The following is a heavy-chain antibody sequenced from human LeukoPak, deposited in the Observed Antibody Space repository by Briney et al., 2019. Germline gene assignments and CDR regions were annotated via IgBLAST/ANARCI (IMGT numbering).Heavy chain of an antibody. V-gene: IGHV3-23*01. CDR2: ISDSGDAT. CDR1: GFTFSSYA. J-gene: IGHJ4*02. Sequence: GGSLRLSCAASGFTFSSYAMSWVRQAPGKGLEWVSAISDSGDATYYADSVKGRFTFSRDNSENTLYLQLNSLRPDDTAVYYCARVRVILTAMASFSYWGLGTLVTVSS. D-gene: IGHD3-9*01. CDR3: ARVRVILTAMASFSY.